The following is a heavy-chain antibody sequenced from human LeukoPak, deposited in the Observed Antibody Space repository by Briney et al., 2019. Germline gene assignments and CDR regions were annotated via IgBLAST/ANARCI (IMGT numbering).Heavy chain of an antibody. Sequence: ASVKVSCKASGYTFTSYYMHWVRQAPGQGLEWMGIINPSGGSTSYAQKFQGRVTMTRDTSTSTVYMELSSLRSEDTAVYYCARGGKSKMATSSLFDYWGQGTLVTVSS. CDR2: INPSGGST. J-gene: IGHJ4*02. CDR3: ARGGKSKMATSSLFDY. V-gene: IGHV1-46*01. CDR1: GYTFTSYY. D-gene: IGHD5-24*01.